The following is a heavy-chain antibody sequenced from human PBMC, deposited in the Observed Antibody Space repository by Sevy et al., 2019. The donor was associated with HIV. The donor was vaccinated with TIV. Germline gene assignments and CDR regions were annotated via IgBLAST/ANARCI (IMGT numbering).Heavy chain of an antibody. Sequence: SETLSLTCTVSGGSISSYYWSWIRQPPGKGLEWIGYIYYSGSTNYNPSLKSRVTITVDTSKNKFSLKLSSVTAADTAVYYCARGRQQLAHYYYYYMDVWGKGTTVTVSS. CDR1: GGSISSYY. D-gene: IGHD6-13*01. J-gene: IGHJ6*03. V-gene: IGHV4-59*01. CDR2: IYYSGST. CDR3: ARGRQQLAHYYYYYMDV.